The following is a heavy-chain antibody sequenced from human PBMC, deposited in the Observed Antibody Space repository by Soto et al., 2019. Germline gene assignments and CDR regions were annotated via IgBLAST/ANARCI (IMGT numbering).Heavy chain of an antibody. CDR2: IYYSGST. D-gene: IGHD5-18*01. Sequence: QVQLQESGPGLVKPSETLSLTCTVSGGSISSYYWSWIRQPPGKGLEWIGYIYYSGSTNYNPSLQSRVTISVDTSKNQFSLKLSSVTAADTAVYYCARLNTAMVIGEIDYWGQGTLVTVSS. J-gene: IGHJ4*02. CDR3: ARLNTAMVIGEIDY. V-gene: IGHV4-59*01. CDR1: GGSISSYY.